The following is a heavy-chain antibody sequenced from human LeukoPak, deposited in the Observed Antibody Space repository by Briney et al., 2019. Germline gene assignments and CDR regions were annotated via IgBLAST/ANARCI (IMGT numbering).Heavy chain of an antibody. CDR1: GFTFSSYG. V-gene: IGHV3-33*01. D-gene: IGHD2-2*01. CDR2: IWYDGSNK. CDR3: ARDLGYCSSTNCYGDKWFDP. J-gene: IGHJ5*02. Sequence: GGSLRLSCAASGFTFSSYGMHWVRQAPGKGLEWVAVIWYDGSNKYYAASVKGRFTISRDNSKNTLYLQMNSLRAEDTAVYYCARDLGYCSSTNCYGDKWFDPWGQGTLVTVSS.